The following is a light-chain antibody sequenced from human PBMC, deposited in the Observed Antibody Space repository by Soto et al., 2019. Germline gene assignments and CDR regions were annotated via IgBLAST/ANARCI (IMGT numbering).Light chain of an antibody. J-gene: IGKJ5*01. CDR1: QGISSH. CDR2: GAS. V-gene: IGKV1-9*01. CDR3: HQFNSYPIT. Sequence: DIQLTQSPSFLSASVGDRVTITCRASQGISSHLAWYQQKPGKAPKLLIYGASTLQRGVPSRFSGSGSGTEFTLTISSLQPEDFATYYCHQFNSYPITFGQGPRLEIK.